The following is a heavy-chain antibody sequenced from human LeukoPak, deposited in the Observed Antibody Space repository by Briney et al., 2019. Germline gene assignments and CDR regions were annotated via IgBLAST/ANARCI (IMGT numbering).Heavy chain of an antibody. D-gene: IGHD2-8*01. CDR2: INPNNGDA. CDR1: GYAFSGGY. CDR3: ATEIGGVPY. Sequence: ASVKVSCKTSGYAFSGGYGIYWVRQAPGQGLECMGWINPNNGDANYGHKFRGRVTMTRDTSISTAYMEVNVVTFDDTAVYYCATEIGGVPYWGQGTQLTVSS. J-gene: IGHJ4*02. V-gene: IGHV1-2*07.